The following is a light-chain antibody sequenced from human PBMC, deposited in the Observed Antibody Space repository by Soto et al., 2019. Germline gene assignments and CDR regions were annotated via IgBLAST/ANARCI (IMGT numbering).Light chain of an antibody. J-gene: IGKJ5*01. V-gene: IGKV1-5*01. CDR1: QSINAW. CDR3: QQSYSLSPIT. Sequence: DIQMTQSPSTLSASVGDRVTITCRASQSINAWLAWYQQKPGKAPKLLIYDVSTLDSGVPSRFSGSASGTEFTLTINGLQPEDFASYYCQQSYSLSPITFGQGTRLEI. CDR2: DVS.